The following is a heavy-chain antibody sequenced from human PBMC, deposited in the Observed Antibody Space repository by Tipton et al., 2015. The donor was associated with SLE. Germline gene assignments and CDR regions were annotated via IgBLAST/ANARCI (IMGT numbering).Heavy chain of an antibody. D-gene: IGHD6-13*01. CDR3: ARDSSSSFDY. V-gene: IGHV4-59*01. Sequence: LRLSCAASGFTFSDYYMSWIRQPPGKGLEWIGYIYYSGSTYYNPSLKSRVTISVDTSKNHFSLKLSSVTAADTAVFYCARDSSSSFDYWGQGTLVTVSS. J-gene: IGHJ4*02. CDR2: IYYSGST. CDR1: GFTFSDYY.